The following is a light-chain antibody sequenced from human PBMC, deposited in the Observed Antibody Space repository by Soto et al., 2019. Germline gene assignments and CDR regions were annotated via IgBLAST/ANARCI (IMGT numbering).Light chain of an antibody. CDR2: GAS. J-gene: IGKJ1*01. CDR3: QKYNTTPRT. V-gene: IGKV3-20*01. Sequence: EIVLTQSPGTLSLSPGERATLSCRASQSVSSSYLAWYQQKPGQAPRLLIYGASSRATGIPDRFSGSGSGTDFTLTISSLQPEDVATYYCQKYNTTPRTFGQGTKVELK. CDR1: QSVSSSY.